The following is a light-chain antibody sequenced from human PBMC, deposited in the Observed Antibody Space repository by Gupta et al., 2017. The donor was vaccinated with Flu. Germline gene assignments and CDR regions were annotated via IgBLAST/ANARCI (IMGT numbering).Light chain of an antibody. CDR3: QKRSSWPPYT. J-gene: IGKJ2*01. CDR2: DAS. CDR1: QSVITY. V-gene: IGKV3-11*01. Sequence: EIVLTQSPATLSLSPGERATLFCRASQSVITYLAWCQHKACQDPRLLIYDASSRATGIPARFSGSGSGTDFTLTISSLEPEDFAFYYCQKRSSWPPYTFSQGTRLEIK.